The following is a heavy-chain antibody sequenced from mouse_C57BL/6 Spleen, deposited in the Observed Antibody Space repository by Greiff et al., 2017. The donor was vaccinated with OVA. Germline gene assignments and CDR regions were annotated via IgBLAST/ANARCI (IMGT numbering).Heavy chain of an antibody. V-gene: IGHV1-55*01. J-gene: IGHJ3*01. CDR2: IYPGSGST. D-gene: IGHD2-5*01. CDR3: ARWPYYSNYLFAY. CDR1: GYTFTSYW. Sequence: QVQLKQPGAELVKPGASVKMSCKASGYTFTSYWITWVKQRPGPGLEWIGDIYPGSGSTNYNEKFKSKATLTVDTSSSTAYMQLSSLTSEDSAVYYCARWPYYSNYLFAYWGQGTLVTVSA.